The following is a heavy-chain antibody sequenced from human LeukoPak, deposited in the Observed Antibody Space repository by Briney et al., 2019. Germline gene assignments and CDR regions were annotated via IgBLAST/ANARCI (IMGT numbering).Heavy chain of an antibody. Sequence: GRSLRLSCAASGFTVSSTYMTWVRQTPGKGLQWVAITYGADRTFYADSVKGRFTLSSDDSRNNVILQMNNVRPEDTAVYYCARLVAATHFDYWGQGTLVTVSS. J-gene: IGHJ4*02. D-gene: IGHD1-26*01. CDR1: GFTVSSTY. V-gene: IGHV3-66*01. CDR2: TYGADRT. CDR3: ARLVAATHFDY.